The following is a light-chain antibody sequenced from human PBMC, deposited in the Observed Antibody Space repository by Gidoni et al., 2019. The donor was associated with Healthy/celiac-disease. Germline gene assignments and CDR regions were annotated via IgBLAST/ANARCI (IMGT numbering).Light chain of an antibody. CDR1: QSLLHSNGYNY. CDR3: MQALQTPT. V-gene: IGKV2-28*01. Sequence: DIVMTQSPLSLPVTPGEPASISCRSSQSLLHSNGYNYLDWYLQKPGQSPQLLISLGSNRASGVPDRFSGRGSGTDFTLKISRVEAEDVGVYYCMQALQTPTFGQGTKLEIK. J-gene: IGKJ2*01. CDR2: LGS.